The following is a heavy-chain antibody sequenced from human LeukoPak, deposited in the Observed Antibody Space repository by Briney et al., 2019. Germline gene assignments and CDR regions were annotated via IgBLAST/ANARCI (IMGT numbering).Heavy chain of an antibody. V-gene: IGHV3-23*01. CDR2: ISGGGGST. J-gene: IGHJ4*02. D-gene: IGHD5-24*01. CDR1: GFTFSSNA. CDR3: AVCWDGYNPAY. Sequence: PGGSLRLSCAASGFTFSSNAMSWVRQAPGKGLEWVSAISGGGGSTFYADSVKGRFTISRDNSMNALYLQMNSLRAEDTAVYYCAVCWDGYNPAYWGQGTLVTVSS.